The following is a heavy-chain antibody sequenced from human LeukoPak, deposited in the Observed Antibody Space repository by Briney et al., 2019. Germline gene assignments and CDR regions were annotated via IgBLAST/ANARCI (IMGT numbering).Heavy chain of an antibody. CDR2: MNPGSGNT. Sequence: ASVKVSCKASGYTFGSYDINWVRKATGQGLEWMGWMNPGSGNTGYAQRFQGRVTMTRGTSISTAYMELSGLRSEDTAVYYCARLSETAAYYYTSGYYFLGYWSQGTLVTVDS. CDR3: ARLSETAAYYYTSGYYFLGY. V-gene: IGHV1-8*02. J-gene: IGHJ4*02. CDR1: GYTFGSYD. D-gene: IGHD3-22*01.